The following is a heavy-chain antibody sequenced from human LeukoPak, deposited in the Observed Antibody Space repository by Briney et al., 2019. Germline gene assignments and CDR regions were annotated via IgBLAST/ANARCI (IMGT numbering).Heavy chain of an antibody. V-gene: IGHV3-20*04. CDR3: ARDPLDSSGYYEGGFDY. CDR1: GFTFDDYG. Sequence: GGSLRLSCTASGFTFDDYGMSWVRHAPGKGLEWDSGINWSGGSTGYADSVKGRFTISRDNAKNSLYLQMNSLRAEDTALYYCARDPLDSSGYYEGGFDYWGQGSLVTVSS. D-gene: IGHD3-22*01. CDR2: INWSGGST. J-gene: IGHJ4*02.